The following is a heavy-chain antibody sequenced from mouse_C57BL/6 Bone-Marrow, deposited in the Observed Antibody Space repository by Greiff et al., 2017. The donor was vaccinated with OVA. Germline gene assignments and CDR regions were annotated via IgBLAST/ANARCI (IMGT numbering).Heavy chain of an antibody. Sequence: VQLQQSVAELVRPGASVKLSCTASGFNIKNSYMHWVKQRPGQGLEWIGRIDPANGNTKYAPEFQGKATITADTSSNTAYLQLSSLTSEDTALYYGARATTVVAPYYAMDDWGQGTSVTVSS. J-gene: IGHJ4*01. CDR1: GFNIKNSY. CDR3: ARATTVVAPYYAMDD. D-gene: IGHD1-1*01. V-gene: IGHV14-3*01. CDR2: IDPANGNT.